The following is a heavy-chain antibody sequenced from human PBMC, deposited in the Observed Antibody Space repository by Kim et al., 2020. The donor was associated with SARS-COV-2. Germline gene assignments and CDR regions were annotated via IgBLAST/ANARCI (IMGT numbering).Heavy chain of an antibody. J-gene: IGHJ4*02. CDR2: YPGDSDT. Sequence: YPGDSDTRYSPSFQDQVTISADKSISTAYVQWGSLKASDTAMYYCARIGDYWGQGTLVTVSS. CDR3: ARIGDY. V-gene: IGHV5-51*01. D-gene: IGHD2-15*01.